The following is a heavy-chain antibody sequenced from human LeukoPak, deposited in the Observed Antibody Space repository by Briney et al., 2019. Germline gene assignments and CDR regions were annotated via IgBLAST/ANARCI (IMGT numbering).Heavy chain of an antibody. CDR1: GYTFTGYY. D-gene: IGHD5-18*01. Sequence: GASVKVSCKASGYTFTGYYMHWVRQAPGQGLEWMGWINPNSGGTNYAQKFQGRVTMTRDTSISTAYMELSRLRSDDTAVYYCAREHVDTAMATMYYFDYWGQGTLVTVSS. J-gene: IGHJ4*02. CDR3: AREHVDTAMATMYYFDY. V-gene: IGHV1-2*02. CDR2: INPNSGGT.